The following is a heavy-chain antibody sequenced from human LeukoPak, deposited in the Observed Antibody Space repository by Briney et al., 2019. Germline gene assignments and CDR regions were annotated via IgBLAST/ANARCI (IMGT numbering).Heavy chain of an antibody. CDR3: ARDSDFVVVVAVLWYGMDV. Sequence: PGGSLRLSCAASGFTFSSYSMNWVRQAPGKGLEWASSISSSSSYIYYADSVKGRFTISRDNAKNSLYLQMNSLRAEDTAVYYCARDSDFVVVVAVLWYGMDVWGQGTTVTVSS. D-gene: IGHD2-15*01. CDR1: GFTFSSYS. J-gene: IGHJ6*02. V-gene: IGHV3-21*01. CDR2: ISSSSSYI.